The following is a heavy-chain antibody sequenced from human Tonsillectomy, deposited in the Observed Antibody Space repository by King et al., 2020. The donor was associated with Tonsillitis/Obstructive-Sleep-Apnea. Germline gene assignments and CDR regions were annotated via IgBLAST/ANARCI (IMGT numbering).Heavy chain of an antibody. CDR1: GFTVSSNY. V-gene: IGHV3-66*01. CDR2: IYSGGST. CDR3: ARETTVTTFWYFDL. Sequence: VQLVESGGGLVQPGGSLRLSCAASGFTVSSNYMSWVRQAPGKGLEWVSVIYSGGSTYYADSVKGRFTISRDNSKNTLYLQMNSLRAEDTAVYYCARETTVTTFWYFDLWGRGTLVTVSS. D-gene: IGHD4-17*01. J-gene: IGHJ2*01.